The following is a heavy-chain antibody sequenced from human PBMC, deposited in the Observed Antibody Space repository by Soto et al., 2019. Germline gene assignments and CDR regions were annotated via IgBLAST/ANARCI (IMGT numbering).Heavy chain of an antibody. CDR1: GGAFSGYY. V-gene: IGHV4-34*01. CDR2: INHSGST. CDR3: ARCARTGPFDY. J-gene: IGHJ4*02. Sequence: SETLSLTCAVYGGAFSGYYWSWIRQPPGKGLEWIGEINHSGSTNYNPSLKSRVTISVDTSKNQFSLKLRSVTAADTAVYYCARCARTGPFDYWGQGTLVTVSS. D-gene: IGHD3-9*01.